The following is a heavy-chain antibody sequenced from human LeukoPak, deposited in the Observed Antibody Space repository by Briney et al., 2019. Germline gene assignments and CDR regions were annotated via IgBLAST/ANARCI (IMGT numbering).Heavy chain of an antibody. J-gene: IGHJ4*02. V-gene: IGHV3-15*01. Sequence: GGSLRLSCAASGFTFSSAWMSWVRQAPGKGLEWVGRVKSKADGGTTEYAAPVKGRFTISRDDSKNTLDLQMNSLKTEDTAMYYCTTYISGHYWGQGTLVTVSS. CDR1: GFTFSSAW. CDR3: TTYISGHY. CDR2: VKSKADGGTT. D-gene: IGHD1-20*01.